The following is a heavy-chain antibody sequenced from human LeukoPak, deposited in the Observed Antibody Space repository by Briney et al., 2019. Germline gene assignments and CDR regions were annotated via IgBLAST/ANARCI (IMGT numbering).Heavy chain of an antibody. CDR1: GFTFSSYS. D-gene: IGHD6-19*01. V-gene: IGHV3-21*01. J-gene: IGHJ4*02. CDR3: ARARQGQWTGGFDY. Sequence: GGSLRLSCAASGFTFSSYSMNWVRQAPGKGLEWVSSISSSSSYIYYADSVKGRFTISRDNAKNSLYLQMNSLRAEDTAVYYCARARQGQWTGGFDYWGQGTLVTVSS. CDR2: ISSSSSYI.